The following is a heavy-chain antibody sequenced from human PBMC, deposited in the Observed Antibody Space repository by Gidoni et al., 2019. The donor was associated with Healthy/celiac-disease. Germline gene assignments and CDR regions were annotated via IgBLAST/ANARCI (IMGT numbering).Heavy chain of an antibody. D-gene: IGHD3-10*01. CDR2: ST. J-gene: IGHJ5*02. V-gene: IGHV4-39*01. Sequence: STYYNPSLKSRVTISVDTSKNQFSLKLSSVTAADTAVYYCARLHYGSGSYYTDDPWGQGTLVTVSS. CDR3: ARLHYGSGSYYTDDP.